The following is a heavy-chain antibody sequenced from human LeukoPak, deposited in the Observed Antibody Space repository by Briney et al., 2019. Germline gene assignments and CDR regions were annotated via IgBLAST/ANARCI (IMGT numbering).Heavy chain of an antibody. CDR1: GGTFSSYA. J-gene: IGHJ4*02. CDR3: AKVHDILTGYFDY. D-gene: IGHD3-9*01. Sequence: SVKVSCKASGGTFSSYAISWVRQAPGQGLEWMGGIIPIFGTANYAQKFQGRVTITRNTSISTAYMELSSLRAEDTAVYYCAKVHDILTGYFDYWGQGTLVTVST. CDR2: IIPIFGTA. V-gene: IGHV1-69*05.